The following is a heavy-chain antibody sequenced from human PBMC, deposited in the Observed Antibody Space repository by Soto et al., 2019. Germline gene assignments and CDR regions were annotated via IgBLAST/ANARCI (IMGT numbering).Heavy chain of an antibody. J-gene: IGHJ5*02. Sequence: GASVKVSCKASGGTFSSYAISWVRQAPGQGLEWMGGIIPIFGTENYAQKFQGRVTITADESTSTAYMELNSLRAEDTAVYYCAKDQLYIRGVIHNWFDPWGQGTLVTVSS. CDR2: IIPIFGTE. CDR3: AKDQLYIRGVIHNWFDP. D-gene: IGHD3-10*02. CDR1: GGTFSSYA. V-gene: IGHV1-69*13.